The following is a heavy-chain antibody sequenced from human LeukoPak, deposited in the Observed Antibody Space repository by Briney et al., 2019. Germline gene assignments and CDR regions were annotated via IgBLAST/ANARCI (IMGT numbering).Heavy chain of an antibody. CDR3: VRGNYGYYMDV. CDR1: GGSISSSSYY. CDR2: IYYSGST. Sequence: SETLSLTCTVSGGSISSSSYYWGWIRQPPGKGLEWIGSIYYSGSTYYNPSLKSRVTISVDTSKNQFSLKLSSVTAADTAVYYCVRGNYGYYMDVWGKGTTVTVSS. D-gene: IGHD3-10*01. V-gene: IGHV4-39*01. J-gene: IGHJ6*03.